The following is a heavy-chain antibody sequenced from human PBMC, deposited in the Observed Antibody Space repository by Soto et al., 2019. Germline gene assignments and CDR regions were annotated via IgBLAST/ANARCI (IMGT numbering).Heavy chain of an antibody. CDR2: ISSGGVSI. D-gene: IGHD6-19*01. V-gene: IGHV3-48*02. Sequence: GGALRLSCVASGFPFEMFNMNWVRQAPGKGLEWVSYISSGGVSIYYADSVKGRFTISRDNAKNSLYLQMNSLRDEDTAVYYCARDRRGVAGTARAFDTWGQGTMVTVSS. CDR1: GFPFEMFN. J-gene: IGHJ3*02. CDR3: ARDRRGVAGTARAFDT.